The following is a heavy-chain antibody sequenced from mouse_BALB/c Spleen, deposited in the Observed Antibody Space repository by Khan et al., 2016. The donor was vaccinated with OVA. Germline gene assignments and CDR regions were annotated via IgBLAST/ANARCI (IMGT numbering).Heavy chain of an antibody. CDR3: TRNGFGNYESGDY. J-gene: IGHJ2*01. CDR1: GYTFTSYW. CDR2: IYPGNSDI. D-gene: IGHD2-1*01. V-gene: IGHV1-5*01. Sequence: VQLQQSGTVLARPGASVKMSCKASGYTFTSYWMHWVKQRPGQGLEWIGAIYPGNSDINYNQKFKGKAKLTAVTSTSTAYMELNSLTNEDSAVYYWTRNGFGNYESGDYWGQGTTLTVSS.